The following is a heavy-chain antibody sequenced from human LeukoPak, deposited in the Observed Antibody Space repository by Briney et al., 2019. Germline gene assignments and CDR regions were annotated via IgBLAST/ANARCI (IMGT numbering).Heavy chain of an antibody. CDR2: INPSGGST. J-gene: IGHJ4*02. Sequence: ASVKVSCKASGYTFTSYYMHWVRQAPGQGPEWMGIINPSGGSTSYAQKFQGRVTMTRDTSTSTVYVELSSLRSEDTAVYYCARGSPSGYVGYWGQGTLVTVSS. CDR1: GYTFTSYY. D-gene: IGHD5-12*01. V-gene: IGHV1-46*01. CDR3: ARGSPSGYVGY.